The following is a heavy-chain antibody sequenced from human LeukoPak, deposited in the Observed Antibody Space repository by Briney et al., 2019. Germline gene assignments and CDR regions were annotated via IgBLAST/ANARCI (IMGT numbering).Heavy chain of an antibody. CDR1: GYTFTGCY. J-gene: IGHJ4*02. D-gene: IGHD2-15*01. CDR3: ARRSGAVAADY. CDR2: INPNNGGT. Sequence: ASVKVSCKASGYTFTGCYMHWVRQAPGQGLEWMGWINPNNGGTNYAQKFQGRVTMTRDTSISTAYMELSRLRTDDTAVYYCARRSGAVAADYWGQGTLVTVSS. V-gene: IGHV1-2*02.